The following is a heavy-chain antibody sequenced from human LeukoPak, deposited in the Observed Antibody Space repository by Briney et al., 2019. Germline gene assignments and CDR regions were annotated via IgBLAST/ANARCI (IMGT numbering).Heavy chain of an antibody. V-gene: IGHV3-33*01. Sequence: GGSLRRSCAASGFTFSSYGMHWVRQAPGKGLEWVAIIWDDGTTKFYADSVKVRFTISRDNSKNTVFLQMKRLRAEATAVYYCARENIAVPATLDYWREGAMVTVCS. CDR3: ARENIAVPATLDY. CDR1: GFTFSSYG. CDR2: IWDDGTTK. J-gene: IGHJ4*02. D-gene: IGHD6-19*01.